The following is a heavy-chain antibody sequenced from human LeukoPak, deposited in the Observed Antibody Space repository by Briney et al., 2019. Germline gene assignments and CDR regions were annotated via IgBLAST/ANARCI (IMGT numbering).Heavy chain of an antibody. J-gene: IGHJ4*02. D-gene: IGHD6-19*01. CDR3: ARDGGRSSGWNFDY. Sequence: ASVMVSCKASGYTFTGYYMHWVRQAPGQGLEWMGWINPNSGGTNYAQKFQGRVTMTRDTSISTAYMELSRLRSDDTAVYYCARDGGRSSGWNFDYWGQGTLVTVSS. CDR1: GYTFTGYY. CDR2: INPNSGGT. V-gene: IGHV1-2*02.